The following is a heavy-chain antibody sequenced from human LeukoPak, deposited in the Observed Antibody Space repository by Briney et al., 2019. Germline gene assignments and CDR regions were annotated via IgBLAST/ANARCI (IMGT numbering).Heavy chain of an antibody. V-gene: IGHV3-74*01. J-gene: IGHJ1*01. D-gene: IGHD3-22*01. Sequence: GGSLRLSCAASGFTFSRYWMHWVRQGPGKGLVWVSRLNSDGSTTDYADSVKGRFTISRDNAENTLYLQMTSLRAEDTAVYYCATHSSGYYLPQHWGQGTLVTVSS. CDR2: LNSDGSTT. CDR3: ATHSSGYYLPQH. CDR1: GFTFSRYW.